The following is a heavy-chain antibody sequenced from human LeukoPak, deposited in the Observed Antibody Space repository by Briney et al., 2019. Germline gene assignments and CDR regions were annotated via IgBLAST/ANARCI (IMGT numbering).Heavy chain of an antibody. CDR2: IKQDGSEI. V-gene: IGHV3-7*01. Sequence: PGGSLRLSCAASGFTFSSNWMSWVRQAPGKGLEWVGNIKQDGSEIYYVDSVKGRFTISRDSAKNSLYLQMNSLRAEDTAVYYCARIYGGNSYYFDCWGQGTLVTVSS. CDR1: GFTFSSNW. CDR3: ARIYGGNSYYFDC. J-gene: IGHJ4*02. D-gene: IGHD4-23*01.